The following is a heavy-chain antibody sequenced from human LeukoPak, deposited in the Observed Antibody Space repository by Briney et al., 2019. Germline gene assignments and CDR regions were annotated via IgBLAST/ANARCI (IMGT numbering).Heavy chain of an antibody. D-gene: IGHD3-22*01. CDR3: ARMGDYYDSSGYRHDAFDI. CDR1: GGSISYYY. J-gene: IGHJ3*02. V-gene: IGHV4-59*01. CDR2: IYSSGST. Sequence: SETLSLTCTVSGGSISYYYWNWIRQPPGKGLEWIGYIYSSGSTNYNPSLKSRVTISLDTSKNQFSLKLSSVTAADTAVYYCARMGDYYDSSGYRHDAFDIWGKGTMVTVSS.